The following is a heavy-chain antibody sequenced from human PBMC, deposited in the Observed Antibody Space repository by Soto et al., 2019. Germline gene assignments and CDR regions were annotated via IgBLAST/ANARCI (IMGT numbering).Heavy chain of an antibody. V-gene: IGHV3-33*01. CDR3: ARDRTGETYDSSGYHQDHFDY. J-gene: IGHJ4*02. CDR2: IWYDGSNK. CDR1: GFTFSSYG. D-gene: IGHD3-22*01. Sequence: QVQLVESGGGVVQPGRSLRLSCAASGFTFSSYGMHWVRQAPGKGLEWVAVIWYDGSNKYYADSVKGRFTISRDNSKNTLYLQMNSLRAEDTAVYYCARDRTGETYDSSGYHQDHFDYWGQGTLVTVSS.